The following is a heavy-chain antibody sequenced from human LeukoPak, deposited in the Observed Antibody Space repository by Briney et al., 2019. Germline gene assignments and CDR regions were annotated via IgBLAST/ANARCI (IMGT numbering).Heavy chain of an antibody. CDR1: EFTFSRYA. V-gene: IGHV3-23*01. CDR2: ITSRDGRT. J-gene: IGHJ3*01. Sequence: PGGSLRLSCAAPEFTFSRYAMTWVRQAPGKGLEWVSSITSRDGRTSYADSVKGRFTVSRDNPKNTLYPQMNYLRVEDTAVYYCARDPNGDYLGAFDFWGQGTLVTVSS. D-gene: IGHD4-17*01. CDR3: ARDPNGDYLGAFDF.